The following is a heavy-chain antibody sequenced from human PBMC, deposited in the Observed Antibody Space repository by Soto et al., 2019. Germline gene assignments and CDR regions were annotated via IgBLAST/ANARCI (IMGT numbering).Heavy chain of an antibody. Sequence: ASVKVSCKASGYTFTSYYMHWVRQAPGQGLEWMGIINPSGGSTIYAQKFQGRVTMTEDTSTDTAYMELSSLRSEDTAVYYCATSGFWSGYYIDYWGQGTLVTVSS. J-gene: IGHJ4*02. CDR2: INPSGGST. V-gene: IGHV1-46*03. CDR3: ATSGFWSGYYIDY. CDR1: GYTFTSYY. D-gene: IGHD3-3*01.